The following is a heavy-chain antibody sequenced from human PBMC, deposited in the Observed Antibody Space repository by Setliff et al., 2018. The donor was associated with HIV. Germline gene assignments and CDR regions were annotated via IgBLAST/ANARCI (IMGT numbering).Heavy chain of an antibody. CDR3: ARGGGQYCSGGSCSSRFHYYYYYMDV. J-gene: IGHJ6*03. D-gene: IGHD2-15*01. CDR1: GFTFSSYG. Sequence: GGSLRLSCAASGFTFSSYGMHWVRQAPGKGLEWVSGINSRGTYIYYADSVKGRFTISRDNAKNSLYLQMNGLRAEDTAVYYCARGGGQYCSGGSCSSRFHYYYYYMDVWGKGTTVTVSS. V-gene: IGHV3-21*01. CDR2: INSRGTYI.